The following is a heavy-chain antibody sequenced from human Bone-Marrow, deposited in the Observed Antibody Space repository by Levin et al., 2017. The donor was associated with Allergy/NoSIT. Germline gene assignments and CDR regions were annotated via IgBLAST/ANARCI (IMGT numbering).Heavy chain of an antibody. CDR1: GGTFSSYA. J-gene: IGHJ6*02. V-gene: IGHV1-69*01. CDR3: ATLYCSSTSCYTAGYVNYYYGMDV. CDR2: IIPIFGTA. Sequence: GGSLRLSCKASGGTFSSYAISWVRQAPGQGLEWMGGIIPIFGTANYAQKFQGRVTITADESTSTAYMELSSLRSEDTAVYYCATLYCSSTSCYTAGYVNYYYGMDVWGQGTTVTVSS. D-gene: IGHD2-2*02.